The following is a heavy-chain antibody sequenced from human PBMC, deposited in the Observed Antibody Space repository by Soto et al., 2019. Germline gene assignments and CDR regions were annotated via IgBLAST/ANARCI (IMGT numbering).Heavy chain of an antibody. V-gene: IGHV3-9*01. D-gene: IGHD3-16*01. CDR2: INWKIYI. Sequence: GGALRLSWAVSGFKFDENGRDWVRQAPERCLEWVSGINWKIYIGYAASVKVRFTISRDNAEHSLYLQMNSLRAEYTSLYFCAISQDRGGKTTFIYWGQGTQVTVSS. CDR3: AISQDRGGKTTFIY. CDR1: GFKFDENG. J-gene: IGHJ4*02.